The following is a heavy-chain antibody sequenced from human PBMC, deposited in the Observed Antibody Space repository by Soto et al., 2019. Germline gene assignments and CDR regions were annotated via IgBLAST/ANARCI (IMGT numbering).Heavy chain of an antibody. Sequence: ASVKVSCKASGGTFSSYAISWVRQAPGQGLEWMGRIIPILGIANYAQKFQGRVTITADKSTSTAYMELSSLRSEDTAVYYCARDAEYDYGDYNPYYYYYYGMDVWGQGTTVTVSS. CDR3: ARDAEYDYGDYNPYYYYYYGMDV. CDR2: IIPILGIA. CDR1: GGTFSSYA. J-gene: IGHJ6*02. V-gene: IGHV1-69*04. D-gene: IGHD4-17*01.